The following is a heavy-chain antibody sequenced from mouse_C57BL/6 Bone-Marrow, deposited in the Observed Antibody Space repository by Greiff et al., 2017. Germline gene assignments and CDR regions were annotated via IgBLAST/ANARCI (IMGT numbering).Heavy chain of an antibody. D-gene: IGHD2-4*01. V-gene: IGHV8-8*01. CDR1: GFSLSTFGMG. Sequence: QVTLKESGPGILQPSQTLSLTCSFSGFSLSTFGMGVGWIRQPSGKGLEWLAPIWWDDDKYSNPALKSRLTISKATSKNQVFLKIANVDTADTATYYCSRIAYYDYDGAYWGQGTLVTVSA. J-gene: IGHJ3*01. CDR3: SRIAYYDYDGAY. CDR2: IWWDDDK.